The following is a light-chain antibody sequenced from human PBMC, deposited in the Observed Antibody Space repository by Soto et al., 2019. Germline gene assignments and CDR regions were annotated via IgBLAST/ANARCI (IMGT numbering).Light chain of an antibody. CDR3: SLFTSRFTFV. J-gene: IGLJ1*01. CDR1: RSDVGAYNY. Sequence: QSALTQPASVSGSPGQSIAISCTGTRSDVGAYNYVSWYQQHPGKAPKLMISEVTNRPSGVSDRFSGSKSGNTASLTISGLQAEDEADYYCSLFTSRFTFVFGTGSKVTVL. V-gene: IGLV2-14*01. CDR2: EVT.